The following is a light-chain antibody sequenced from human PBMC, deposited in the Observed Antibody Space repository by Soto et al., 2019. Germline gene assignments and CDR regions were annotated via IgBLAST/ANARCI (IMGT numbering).Light chain of an antibody. CDR3: SSYAGSYILGV. CDR2: EVR. CDR1: SSDVGSYNY. J-gene: IGLJ3*02. Sequence: QSALTQPASVSGSPGQSITISCTGTSSDVGSYNYVSWYQQHPGKAPKLMIYEVRNRPSGVSDRFSGSKSGKTASLTIFGLQAEDEADYYCSSYAGSYILGVFGGGTKLTVL. V-gene: IGLV2-14*01.